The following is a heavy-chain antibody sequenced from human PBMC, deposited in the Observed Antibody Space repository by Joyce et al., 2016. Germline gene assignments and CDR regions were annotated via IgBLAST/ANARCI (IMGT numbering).Heavy chain of an antibody. CDR2: ISSKGDYK. CDR1: EFTFNNYQ. J-gene: IGHJ4*02. D-gene: IGHD3-22*01. Sequence: EVQLVESGGGLVKPGGSLRLSCAASEFTFNNYQLNWVRQAPGKGLEWVSSISSKGDYKYYADSVKGRFTISRDNAKNSLYLQMNSLKAEDTAVYYCARVTDYYDSGGYSNGMHYWGQGTLVTVSS. CDR3: ARVTDYYDSGGYSNGMHY. V-gene: IGHV3-21*06.